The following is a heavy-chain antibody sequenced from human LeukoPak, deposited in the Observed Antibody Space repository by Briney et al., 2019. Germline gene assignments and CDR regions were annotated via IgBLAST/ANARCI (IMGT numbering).Heavy chain of an antibody. V-gene: IGHV5-51*01. CDR2: IYPGDSDT. D-gene: IGHD3-10*01. CDR3: ARHIRGFGELLEYYFDY. CDR1: GYSFTSYW. Sequence: GEPLKISCKGSGYSFTSYWIGWVRQMPGKGLEWMGIIYPGDSDTRYSPSFQGQVTISADKSISTAYLQWSSLKASDTAMYYCARHIRGFGELLEYYFDYWGQGTLVTVSS. J-gene: IGHJ4*02.